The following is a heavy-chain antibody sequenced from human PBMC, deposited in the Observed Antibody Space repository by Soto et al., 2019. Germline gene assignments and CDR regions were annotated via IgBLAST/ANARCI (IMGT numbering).Heavy chain of an antibody. Sequence: EVQLLESGGGSIQPGGTLRLSCVASGFTFSSYAMSWLRQAPGKGLEWVSDISTRGGTTHYADSVKGRFTISRDNSMNRVYLQMTSLRGEDTAVYYCAKGGCSGGLWAYDIWGQGTMVTVSS. CDR3: AKGGCSGGLWAYDI. J-gene: IGHJ3*02. CDR2: ISTRGGTT. V-gene: IGHV3-23*01. CDR1: GFTFSSYA. D-gene: IGHD5-12*01.